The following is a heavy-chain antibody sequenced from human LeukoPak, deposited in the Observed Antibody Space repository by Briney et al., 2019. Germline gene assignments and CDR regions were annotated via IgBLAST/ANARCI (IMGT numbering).Heavy chain of an antibody. CDR1: GVALASNY. Sequence: PGGSLRLSCAASGVALASNYMSCVRQAPEKGLEWVSILYSAGATYYADSVRGRFTITRDTSKNTLNLQMNSLRADDTAIYYCASGEVGVRKFYSDPFHYWGQGTLVTVSS. CDR3: ASGEVGVRKFYSDPFHY. J-gene: IGHJ4*02. D-gene: IGHD1-26*01. V-gene: IGHV3-53*01. CDR2: LYSAGAT.